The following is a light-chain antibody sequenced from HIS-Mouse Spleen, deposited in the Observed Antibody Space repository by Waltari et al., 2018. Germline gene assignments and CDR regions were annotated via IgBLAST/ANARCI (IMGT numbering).Light chain of an antibody. CDR2: ADS. Sequence: SYELTQPPSVSVSPGQTARITCSGDALPKKYAYWYQQKSGQAPVLVIYADSKRPFGSPERFSGSSSGTMATLTISGAQVEDEADYYCYSTDSSGNHRVFGGGTKLTVL. V-gene: IGLV3-10*01. CDR3: YSTDSSGNHRV. J-gene: IGLJ2*01. CDR1: ALPKKY.